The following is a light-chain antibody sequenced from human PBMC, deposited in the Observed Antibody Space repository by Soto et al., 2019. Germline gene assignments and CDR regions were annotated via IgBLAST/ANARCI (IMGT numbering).Light chain of an antibody. CDR1: HNDIGTYDY. V-gene: IGLV2-14*03. Sequence: QSVLTQPTSVSGSPGQSITISCTGNHNDIGTYDYVSWYQQHPGRAPRLLIHGVTTRPSGISGRFSASKSGLTASLTISGPQPEDGSIFYCSSSPPNPFYVLGRGPKVTV. J-gene: IGLJ1*01. CDR2: GVT. CDR3: SSSPPNPFYV.